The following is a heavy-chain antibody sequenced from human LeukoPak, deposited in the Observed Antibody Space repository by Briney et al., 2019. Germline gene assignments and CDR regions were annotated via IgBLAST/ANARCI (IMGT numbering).Heavy chain of an antibody. CDR3: AREAWKTDKVCFDY. CDR1: GFTFSRLA. Sequence: GGSLRLSCAASGFTFSRLAVTWVRQAPGKGLEWVSTISASGPYYADAVRGRFTIFRDNSKNSLYLQMNSLRAEDTAVYYCAREAWKTDKVCFDYWGQGTLVTVSS. J-gene: IGHJ4*02. V-gene: IGHV3-23*01. CDR2: ISASGP. D-gene: IGHD1-1*01.